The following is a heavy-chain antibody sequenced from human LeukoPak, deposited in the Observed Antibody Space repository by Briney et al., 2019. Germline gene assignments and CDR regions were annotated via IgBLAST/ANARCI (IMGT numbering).Heavy chain of an antibody. CDR1: GFTFSSYA. V-gene: IGHV3-23*01. Sequence: PGGSLRLSCAASGFTFSSYAMSWVRQAPGKGLEWVSAISGSGGSTYYADSVKGRFTISRDNSKNTLYLQMSRLRAEDTAVYYCAKSKDYYGSGSRDYWGQGTLVTVSS. CDR3: AKSKDYYGSGSRDY. CDR2: ISGSGGST. J-gene: IGHJ4*02. D-gene: IGHD3-10*01.